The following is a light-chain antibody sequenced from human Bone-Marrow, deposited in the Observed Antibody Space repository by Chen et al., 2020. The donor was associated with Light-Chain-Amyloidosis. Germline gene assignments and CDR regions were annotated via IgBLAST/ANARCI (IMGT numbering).Light chain of an antibody. J-gene: IGLJ1*01. CDR3: YSTDSSGNHGV. V-gene: IGLV3-10*01. Sequence: SYELTQPPSVSVSPGQTARNTCSGDALPKKYAYWYQQKSGLAPVLVIYEDNKRPSGIPERFSGSSSGTLATLTISGAQVEDEGDYYCYSTDSSGNHGVFGTGTKVTVL. CDR1: ALPKKY. CDR2: EDN.